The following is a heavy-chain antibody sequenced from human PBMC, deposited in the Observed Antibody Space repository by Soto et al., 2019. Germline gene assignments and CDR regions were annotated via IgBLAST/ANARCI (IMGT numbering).Heavy chain of an antibody. CDR1: GFTFSSYA. J-gene: IGHJ6*03. Sequence: GGSLRLSCAASGFTFSSYAMSWVRQAPGKGLEWVSAISGSGGSTYYADSVKGRFTISRDNSKNTLYLQMNSLRAEDTAVYYCAKAAYNWNRGDYYYYYMDVWGKGTTVTVSS. D-gene: IGHD1-20*01. V-gene: IGHV3-23*01. CDR2: ISGSGGST. CDR3: AKAAYNWNRGDYYYYYMDV.